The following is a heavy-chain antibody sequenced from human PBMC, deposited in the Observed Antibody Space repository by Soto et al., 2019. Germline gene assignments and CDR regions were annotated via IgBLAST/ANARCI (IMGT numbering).Heavy chain of an antibody. CDR1: GFTFSNYA. V-gene: IGHV3-23*01. D-gene: IGHD5-12*01. CDR3: AKDSGSSGLFDY. Sequence: EVQLLESGGGLVQPGGSLRLSCAVSGFTFSNYAMSWVRQAPGKGLEWVSVISGSGGSTFYADSVKGRFTISRDNSRKTLHLQMNSLRAEDTAVYYCAKDSGSSGLFDYWGQGTLVAVSS. J-gene: IGHJ4*02. CDR2: ISGSGGST.